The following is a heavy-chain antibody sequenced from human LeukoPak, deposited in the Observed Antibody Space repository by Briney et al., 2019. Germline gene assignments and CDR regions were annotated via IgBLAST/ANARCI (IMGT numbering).Heavy chain of an antibody. Sequence: GGSLRLSCAASGFTFSSYWMSWVRQAPGKGLEWVANIKQDGSEKYYVDSVKGRFTISRDNAKNSLYLQMNSLRAEDTAVYYCARSRDNYYDSSGYYLFDYWGQGTLVTVSS. CDR1: GFTFSSYW. V-gene: IGHV3-7*01. J-gene: IGHJ4*02. D-gene: IGHD3-22*01. CDR2: IKQDGSEK. CDR3: ARSRDNYYDSSGYYLFDY.